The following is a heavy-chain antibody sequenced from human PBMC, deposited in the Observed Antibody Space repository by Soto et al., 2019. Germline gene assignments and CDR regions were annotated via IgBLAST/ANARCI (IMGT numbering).Heavy chain of an antibody. CDR1: GGTFSSYA. Sequence: SVKVSCRASGGTFSSYAISGVRQAPGQGLEWMGGIIPIFGTANYAQKFQGRVTITADKSTSTAYMELSSLRSEDTAVYYCARDEIVGATQYNWFDPWGQGTLVTVS. D-gene: IGHD1-26*01. CDR3: ARDEIVGATQYNWFDP. J-gene: IGHJ5*02. V-gene: IGHV1-69*06. CDR2: IIPIFGTA.